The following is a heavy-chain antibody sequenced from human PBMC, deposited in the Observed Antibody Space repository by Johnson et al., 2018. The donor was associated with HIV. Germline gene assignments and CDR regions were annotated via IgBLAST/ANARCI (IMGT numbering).Heavy chain of an antibody. D-gene: IGHD1-26*01. J-gene: IGHJ3*02. Sequence: QVQLVESGGGVAKPGRSLRPSCEAFGFTFSSFSIHGVRQVQAKGLEWVAVLSFDGSNKYYVTSVKGRFTISRDNSKNTLVLQMNSLRVEDTAVYFCAKVIGEPGIWGQGTMVTVSS. CDR1: GFTFSSFS. CDR3: AKVIGEPGI. CDR2: LSFDGSNK. V-gene: IGHV3-30-3*02.